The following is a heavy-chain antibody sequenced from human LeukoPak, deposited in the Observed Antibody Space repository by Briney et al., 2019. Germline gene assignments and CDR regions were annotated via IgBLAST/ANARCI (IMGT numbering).Heavy chain of an antibody. CDR3: AREGSGSYGGGFDY. Sequence: GASVKISCKASGYTFTNYYMHWVRQAPGQGLEWLGLITPSGGSTWYAQKFQGRVTMTRDTSTSTVYMELSSLRSEDTAVYYCAREGSGSYGGGFDYWGQGTLVAVSS. CDR2: ITPSGGST. J-gene: IGHJ4*02. D-gene: IGHD1-26*01. V-gene: IGHV1-46*01. CDR1: GYTFTNYY.